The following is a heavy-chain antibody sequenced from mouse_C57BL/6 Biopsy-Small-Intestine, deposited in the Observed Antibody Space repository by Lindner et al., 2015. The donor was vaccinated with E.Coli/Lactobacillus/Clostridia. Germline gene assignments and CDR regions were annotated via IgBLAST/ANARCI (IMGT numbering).Heavy chain of an antibody. CDR3: AGEAPRRPGSLVH. CDR2: LNPNSGGT. Sequence: SVKVSCKASGYTFSAYSMHWVRQAPGQGLEWMGWLNPNSGGTIYAQKFQGRVTMTRDTSINTAYMELTSLKSDDTAVYYCAGEAPRRPGSLVHWGQGTQVAVSS. CDR1: GYTFSAYS. D-gene: IGHD3-1*01. J-gene: IGHJ4*01. V-gene: IGHV1-18*01.